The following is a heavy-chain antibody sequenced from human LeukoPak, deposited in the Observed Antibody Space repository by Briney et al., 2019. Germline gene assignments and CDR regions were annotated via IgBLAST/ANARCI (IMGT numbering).Heavy chain of an antibody. CDR2: IKQDGSEK. Sequence: GGSLRLSCAASGFTFSSYWMSWVRQAPGKGLEWMASIKQDGSEKYYVDSVKGRFTISRDNAKNSLYLQMNSLTAEDTAVYYCARDWVGKVRGVTHDDHYYYYYMDVWGKGTTVTISS. CDR1: GFTFSSYW. J-gene: IGHJ6*03. V-gene: IGHV3-7*01. CDR3: ARDWVGKVRGVTHDDHYYYYYMDV. D-gene: IGHD3-10*01.